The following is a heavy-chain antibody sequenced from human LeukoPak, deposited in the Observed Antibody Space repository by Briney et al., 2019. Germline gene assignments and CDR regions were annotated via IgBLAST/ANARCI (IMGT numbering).Heavy chain of an antibody. Sequence: GGSLRLSCAASGFTFSSYAMIWVRQAPGKGLEWVSSISGTGYSTYYADSVKGRFTMSRDNSKNTLYLQMISLRAEDTAVYYCAKAYSNYANYYYGMDVWGQGTTVTVSS. CDR1: GFTFSSYA. D-gene: IGHD4-11*01. J-gene: IGHJ6*02. CDR2: ISGTGYST. V-gene: IGHV3-23*01. CDR3: AKAYSNYANYYYGMDV.